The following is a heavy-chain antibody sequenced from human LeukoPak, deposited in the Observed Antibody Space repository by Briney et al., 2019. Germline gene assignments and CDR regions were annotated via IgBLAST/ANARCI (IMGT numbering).Heavy chain of an antibody. CDR1: GFSFTSYW. D-gene: IGHD6-19*01. CDR3: ATWRDIEVASTKAFDI. CDR2: IYPGDSNT. Sequence: GESPKISCKGSGFSFTSYWIGWVRQMPGKGLEWTGIIYPGDSNTRYSPSFQGQVTISADKSISTAFLQWSSLRASDSAIYYCATWRDIEVASTKAFDIWGPGTTVTVSS. V-gene: IGHV5-51*01. J-gene: IGHJ3*02.